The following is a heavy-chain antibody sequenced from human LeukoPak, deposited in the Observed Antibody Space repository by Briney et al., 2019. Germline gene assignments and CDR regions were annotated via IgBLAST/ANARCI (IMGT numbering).Heavy chain of an antibody. CDR2: INHSGST. CDR1: GGSFSGYY. Sequence: SETLSLTCAVYGGSFSGYYWSWIRQPPGKGLEWIGEINHSGSTNYNPSLKSRVTISVDTSKNQSSLKLSSVTAADTAVYYCARHYDFWSGYPDYYMDVWGKGTTVTVSS. V-gene: IGHV4-34*01. CDR3: ARHYDFWSGYPDYYMDV. D-gene: IGHD3-3*01. J-gene: IGHJ6*03.